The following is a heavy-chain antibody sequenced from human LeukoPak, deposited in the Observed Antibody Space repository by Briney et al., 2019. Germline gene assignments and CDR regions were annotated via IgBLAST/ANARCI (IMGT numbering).Heavy chain of an antibody. CDR2: IKQDGSDK. CDR3: ARDHDGDSEYFDY. D-gene: IGHD4-17*01. CDR1: GFTFRTFW. J-gene: IGHJ4*02. Sequence: GGSLRLSCAASGFTFRTFWMSWVRQAPGRGLEWVANIKQDGSDKYYVDSVEGRFTISRDNAKNSLYLEMNSLRAEDTAVYYCARDHDGDSEYFDYWGQGTLVTVSS. V-gene: IGHV3-7*01.